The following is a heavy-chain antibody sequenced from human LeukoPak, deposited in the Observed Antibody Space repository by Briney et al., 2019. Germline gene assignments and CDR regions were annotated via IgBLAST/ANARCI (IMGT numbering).Heavy chain of an antibody. CDR3: ARGHHGMDV. CDR1: GFTFSSYA. Sequence: GGSLRLSCAASGFTFSSYAMNWVRQAPGKGPEWVAYINRDEGERSYVDSVKGRFSISRDNARNSLYLQMNSLRVDDTAVYYCARGHHGMDVWGQGATVTVCS. CDR2: INRDEGER. V-gene: IGHV3-7*03. J-gene: IGHJ6*02.